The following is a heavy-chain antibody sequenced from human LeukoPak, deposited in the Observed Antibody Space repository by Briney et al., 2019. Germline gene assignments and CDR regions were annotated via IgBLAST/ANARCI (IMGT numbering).Heavy chain of an antibody. CDR1: GGSISSYY. Sequence: SETLSLTCTVSGGSISSYYWTWIRQPPGKGLEWIGYIYYSGSTNYNPSLKSRVTMSVDTSKNQFSLKLSSVTAADTAVYYCARGAAAGNSFDYWGQGTLVTVSS. CDR3: ARGAAAGNSFDY. CDR2: IYYSGST. D-gene: IGHD6-13*01. J-gene: IGHJ4*02. V-gene: IGHV4-59*01.